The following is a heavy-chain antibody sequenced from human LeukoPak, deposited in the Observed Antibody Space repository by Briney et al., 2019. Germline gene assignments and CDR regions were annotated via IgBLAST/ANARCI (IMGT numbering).Heavy chain of an antibody. CDR2: IGRSGDGT. Sequence: GGSLRLSCAASGFTFSSFVMSWVRHAPGKGLEWVSSIGRSGDGTYYADSVKGRFTISRDNSKNTLYLQMNSLRADDTAVYYCASRYSSGWALYYFDSWGQGTLVTVS. CDR1: GFTFSSFV. J-gene: IGHJ4*02. V-gene: IGHV3-23*01. D-gene: IGHD6-19*01. CDR3: ASRYSSGWALYYFDS.